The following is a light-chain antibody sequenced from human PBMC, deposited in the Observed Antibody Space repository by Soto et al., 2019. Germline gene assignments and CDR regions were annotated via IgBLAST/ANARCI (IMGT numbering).Light chain of an antibody. CDR3: QQGHNWPLT. V-gene: IGKV3-15*01. Sequence: EIVMTQSPATLSLSPGEIAALSCRASQSINSELAWYKQKPGQPPRLLIYGASTRATGVPARFTGSESGSEFTLTISGLQSEDFAVYYCQQGHNWPLTFGQGNRLE. CDR1: QSINSE. J-gene: IGKJ2*01. CDR2: GAS.